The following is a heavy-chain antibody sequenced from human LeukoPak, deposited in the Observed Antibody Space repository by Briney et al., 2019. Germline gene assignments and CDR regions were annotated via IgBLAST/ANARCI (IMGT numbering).Heavy chain of an antibody. J-gene: IGHJ4*02. CDR1: GFTFSSYA. CDR3: AKIPRGYSYGYFYYFDY. Sequence: GRFLRLSCAASGFTFSSYAMHWVRQAPGKGLEWEAVISYDGSNKYYADSVKGRFTISRDNSKNTLYLQMNSLRAEDTAVYYCAKIPRGYSYGYFYYFDYWGQGTLVTVSS. CDR2: ISYDGSNK. D-gene: IGHD5-18*01. V-gene: IGHV3-30*01.